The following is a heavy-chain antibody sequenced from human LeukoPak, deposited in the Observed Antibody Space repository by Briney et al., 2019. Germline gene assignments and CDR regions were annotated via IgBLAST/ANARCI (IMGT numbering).Heavy chain of an antibody. V-gene: IGHV1-46*01. D-gene: IGHD3-10*01. CDR2: INPSGGST. CDR3: ARDHVTMVREANWFDP. Sequence: GASVKVSCKASGCTFTSYYMHWVRQAPGQGLEWMGIINPSGGSTSYAQKFQGRVTMTRDTSTSTVYMELSSLRSEDTAVYYCARDHVTMVREANWFDPWGQGTLVTVSS. J-gene: IGHJ5*02. CDR1: GCTFTSYY.